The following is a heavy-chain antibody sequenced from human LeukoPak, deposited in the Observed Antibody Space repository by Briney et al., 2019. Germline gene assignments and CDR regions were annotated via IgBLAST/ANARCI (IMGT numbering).Heavy chain of an antibody. CDR3: ARAPELYYSDY. J-gene: IGHJ4*02. CDR2: IYSGGST. V-gene: IGHV3-53*01. CDR1: GFTVSSNY. D-gene: IGHD1-14*01. Sequence: QAGGSLRLSCAAAGFTVSSNYMSWGRQAAGKGVEGVSVIYSGGSTYYADSVKGRFTISRDNSKNTLYLQMNSLRAEDTAVYYCARAPELYYSDYWGQGTLVTVSS.